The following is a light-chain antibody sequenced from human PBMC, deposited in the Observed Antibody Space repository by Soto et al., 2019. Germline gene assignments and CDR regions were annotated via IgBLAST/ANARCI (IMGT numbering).Light chain of an antibody. CDR3: CSYASGSTYGV. V-gene: IGLV2-23*01. CDR2: EDS. Sequence: QSALTQPASVSGSPGQSITISCTATSSDAGGYKFVSWYQQHPGKAPKVMIYEDSKRPSGVSYRFSGSKSGNTASLTISGLQAEAGADYHCCSYASGSTYGVFGGGTKLTVL. CDR1: SSDAGGYKF. J-gene: IGLJ3*02.